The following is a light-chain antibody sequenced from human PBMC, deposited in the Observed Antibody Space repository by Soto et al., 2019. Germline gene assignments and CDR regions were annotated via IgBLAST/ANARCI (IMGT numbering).Light chain of an antibody. Sequence: QSALTQPPSVSGSPGQSVTISCTGTSSDVGSYNRVSWYQQPPGTAPKLMISEVSNRPSGVPDRFSGSKSGNTASLTISGLQVEDEADYYCSSFTSQSTLIFGGGTKVTVL. V-gene: IGLV2-18*02. CDR2: EVS. CDR3: SSFTSQSTLI. CDR1: SSDVGSYNR. J-gene: IGLJ2*01.